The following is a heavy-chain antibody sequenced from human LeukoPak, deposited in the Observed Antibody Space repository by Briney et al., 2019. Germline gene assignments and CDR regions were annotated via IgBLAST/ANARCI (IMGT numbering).Heavy chain of an antibody. V-gene: IGHV3-23*01. Sequence: TGGPLRLSCAASGFTFSSFSMTWVRQAPGKGLEWVSSIIVSGTTYYADSVKGRFTISRDSFRGTLFLQMDSLRVEDTAVYFCAKGSVGNADFASWGQGALVTVSS. CDR2: IIVSGTT. D-gene: IGHD6-25*01. CDR3: AKGSVGNADFAS. J-gene: IGHJ4*02. CDR1: GFTFSSFS.